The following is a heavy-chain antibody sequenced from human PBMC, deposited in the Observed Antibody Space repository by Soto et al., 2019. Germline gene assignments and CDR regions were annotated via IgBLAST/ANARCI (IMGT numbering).Heavy chain of an antibody. CDR3: ASGNDSGDEKYWYFDL. J-gene: IGHJ2*01. V-gene: IGHV1-69*01. Sequence: QVQLVQSGAEVKKPGSSVKVSCNASGGTFSSYAISWVRQAPGQGLEWMGGIIPIFGTANYAQKFQGRVTITADESTSTAYMELSSLRSEDTAVYYCASGNDSGDEKYWYFDLWGRGTLVTVSS. D-gene: IGHD4-17*01. CDR2: IIPIFGTA. CDR1: GGTFSSYA.